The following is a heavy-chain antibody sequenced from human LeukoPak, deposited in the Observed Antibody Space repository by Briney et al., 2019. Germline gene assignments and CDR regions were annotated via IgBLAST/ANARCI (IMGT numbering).Heavy chain of an antibody. V-gene: IGHV1-18*01. Sequence: ASVNVSCKASGYTFTSYGISWVRQAPGQGLEWMGWISAYNGNTNYAQKLQGRVTMTTDTSTSTAYMELRSLRSDDTAVYYCARDLGSGSYYEWRAFDIWGQGTMVTVSS. D-gene: IGHD1-26*01. CDR1: GYTFTSYG. CDR3: ARDLGSGSYYEWRAFDI. J-gene: IGHJ3*02. CDR2: ISAYNGNT.